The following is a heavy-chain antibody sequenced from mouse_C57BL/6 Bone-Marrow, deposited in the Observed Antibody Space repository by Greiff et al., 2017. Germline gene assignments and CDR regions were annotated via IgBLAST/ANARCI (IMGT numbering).Heavy chain of an antibody. CDR1: GYTFTSYW. CDR2: IYPGSGST. J-gene: IGHJ2*01. V-gene: IGHV1-55*01. CDR3: ARSLIYYDLDY. D-gene: IGHD2-4*01. Sequence: QVQMQQPGAELVKPGASVKMSCKASGYTFTSYWITWVKQRPGQGLEWIGDIYPGSGSTNYNEKFKSKATLTVDTSSSTAYMQLSSLTSEDSAVYYCARSLIYYDLDYWGQGTTLTVSS.